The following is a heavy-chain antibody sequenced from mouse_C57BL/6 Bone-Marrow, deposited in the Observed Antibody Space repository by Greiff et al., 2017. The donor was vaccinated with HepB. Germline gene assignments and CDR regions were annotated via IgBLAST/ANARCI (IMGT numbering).Heavy chain of an antibody. CDR2: IHPNSGST. Sequence: QVQLQQPGAELVKPGASVKLSCKASGYTFTSYWMHWVKQRPGQGLEWIGMIHPNSGSTNYNEKFKSKATLTVDKSSSTAYMQLGSLTSEDSAVYYCARRAYYSFDYWGQGTTLTVSS. CDR3: ARRAYYSFDY. V-gene: IGHV1-64*01. D-gene: IGHD2-12*01. CDR1: GYTFTSYW. J-gene: IGHJ2*01.